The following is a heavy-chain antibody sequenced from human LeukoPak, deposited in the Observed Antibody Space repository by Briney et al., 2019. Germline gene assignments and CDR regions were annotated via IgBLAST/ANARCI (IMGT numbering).Heavy chain of an antibody. J-gene: IGHJ4*02. V-gene: IGHV4-39*07. D-gene: IGHD2-15*01. CDR1: GGSISSSSYY. Sequence: SETLSLTCTVSGGSISSSSYYWGWIRQPPGKGLEWIGSIYYSGSTYYNPSLKSRVTISVDTSKNQFSLKLNSVTAADTAVYYCARTKYCSGGSCYDYWGQGTLVTVSS. CDR3: ARTKYCSGGSCYDY. CDR2: IYYSGST.